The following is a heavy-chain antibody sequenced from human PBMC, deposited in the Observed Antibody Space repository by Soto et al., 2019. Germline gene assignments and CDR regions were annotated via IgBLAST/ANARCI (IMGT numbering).Heavy chain of an antibody. CDR1: GGSISVYY. CDR3: ARGFSAGKGSPPDF. J-gene: IGHJ4*02. D-gene: IGHD6-13*01. CDR2: IYASGSP. V-gene: IGHV4-59*01. Sequence: PSETLSLTCTISGGSISVYYWSWIRQTPGQGLEWIGYIYASGSPYYNPSLRSRVTISADTSKNQISLKLTSPTAADTAVYYCARGFSAGKGSPPDFWGQGSLVTVSS.